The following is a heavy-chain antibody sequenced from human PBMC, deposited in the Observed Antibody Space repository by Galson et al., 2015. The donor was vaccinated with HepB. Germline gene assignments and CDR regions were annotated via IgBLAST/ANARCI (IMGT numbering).Heavy chain of an antibody. Sequence: LRLSCAASGFTFDDYAMHWVRQVPGKGLVWVSGISWNSGRIAYADSVKGRFTISRDNAKNSLYLQMNSLRTEDTALYYCARSTGEISDYWGQGTLVTVSS. D-gene: IGHD2-2*01. J-gene: IGHJ4*02. V-gene: IGHV3-9*01. CDR1: GFTFDDYA. CDR2: ISWNSGRI. CDR3: ARSTGEISDY.